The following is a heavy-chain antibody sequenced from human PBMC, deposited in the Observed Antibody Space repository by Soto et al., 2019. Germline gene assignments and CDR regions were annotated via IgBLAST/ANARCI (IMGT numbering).Heavy chain of an antibody. CDR1: GVTMSSGGYS. Sequence: QVRLLESGSGRVRPSETLSLTCTVSGVTMSSGGYSWSWIRQSPGKGLEWLGYISHFETTYSNPSFMSRVSLSIDTSKNQFSLKLTSVTAADTAVYYCAKHFLMAKAGRFDPWGQGTLVTVSS. V-gene: IGHV4-30-2*03. CDR2: ISHFETT. CDR3: AKHFLMAKAGRFDP. D-gene: IGHD6-13*01. J-gene: IGHJ5*02.